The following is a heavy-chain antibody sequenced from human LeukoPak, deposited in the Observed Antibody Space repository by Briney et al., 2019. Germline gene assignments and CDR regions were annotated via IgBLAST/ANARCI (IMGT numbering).Heavy chain of an antibody. Sequence: GGSLRLSCAASGFTFSSYGMHWVRQAPGKGLEWVAVISYDGSNKYYADSVKGRFTISRDNSKNTLYLQMNSLRAEDTAVYYCAKDRYCSSTSCYLMDVWGKGTTVTVSS. J-gene: IGHJ6*04. CDR1: GFTFSSYG. CDR3: AKDRYCSSTSCYLMDV. D-gene: IGHD2-2*01. V-gene: IGHV3-30*18. CDR2: ISYDGSNK.